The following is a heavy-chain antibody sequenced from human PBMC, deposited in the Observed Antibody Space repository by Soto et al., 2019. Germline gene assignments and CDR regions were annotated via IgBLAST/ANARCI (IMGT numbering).Heavy chain of an antibody. CDR1: GGSISTVDYW. Sequence: QVQLRESGPGLVKPSQTLSLTCTVSGGSISTVDYWWSWIRQSPDMGLEWIGHIYDGGRTYNNPSRESRVTMSVGTSKSQLSLTLSSVSAADTAVYYCARGPSGDKVDSWGQGTLVTVSS. D-gene: IGHD7-27*01. J-gene: IGHJ4*02. V-gene: IGHV4-30-4*01. CDR3: ARGPSGDKVDS. CDR2: IYDGGRT.